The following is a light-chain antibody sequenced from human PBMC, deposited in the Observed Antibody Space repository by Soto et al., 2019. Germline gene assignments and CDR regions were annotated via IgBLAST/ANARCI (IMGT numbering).Light chain of an antibody. Sequence: EIVLTQSPVTLSLSPGERATLSCRANRSIRTFLAWYQQKPGQAPRLLVYDASNRATDIPARFSGSGSGTDFTLTISSLEPVDFAVYYCQQRSNWPPTITFGQGTRLEIK. CDR2: DAS. V-gene: IGKV3-11*01. CDR3: QQRSNWPPTIT. CDR1: RSIRTF. J-gene: IGKJ5*01.